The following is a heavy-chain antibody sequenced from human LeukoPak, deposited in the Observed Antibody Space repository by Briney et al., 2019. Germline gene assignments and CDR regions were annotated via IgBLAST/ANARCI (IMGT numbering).Heavy chain of an antibody. CDR2: SYCSGST. J-gene: IGHJ3*02. Sequence: SETLSLTCTVSGGSISSYYWSWIRQPPGKGLEWIGYSYCSGSTNYDPSLKSRVTISVDTSKNQFSLKLSSVTAADTAVYYCARGSGIVGASGAFDIWGQGTMVTVSS. V-gene: IGHV4-59*01. D-gene: IGHD1-26*01. CDR3: ARGSGIVGASGAFDI. CDR1: GGSISSYY.